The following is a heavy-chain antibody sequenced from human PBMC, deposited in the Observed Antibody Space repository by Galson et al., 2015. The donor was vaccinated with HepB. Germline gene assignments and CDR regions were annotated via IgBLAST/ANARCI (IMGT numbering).Heavy chain of an antibody. V-gene: IGHV3-23*01. CDR1: GFTFSSYA. D-gene: IGHD3-3*01. CDR2: ISGSGGST. J-gene: IGHJ6*02. CDR3: AKGPLFYDFWSGPGDYYGMDV. Sequence: SLRLSCAASGFTFSSYAMSWVRQAPGKGLEWVSAISGSGGSTYYADSVKGRFTISRDNSKNTLYLQMNSLRAEDTAVYYCAKGPLFYDFWSGPGDYYGMDVWGQGTTVTVSS.